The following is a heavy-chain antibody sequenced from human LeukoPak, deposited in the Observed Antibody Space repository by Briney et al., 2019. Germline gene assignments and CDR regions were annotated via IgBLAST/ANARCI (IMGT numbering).Heavy chain of an antibody. V-gene: IGHV3-11*05. CDR3: ARDLHRNTMVRVFDY. CDR2: ISSSSSYT. CDR1: GFTFSDYY. J-gene: IGHJ4*02. Sequence: GGSLRLSCAASGFTFSDYYMSWIRQAPGKGLEWVPYISSSSSYTNYADSVKGRFTISRDNAKNSLYLQMNSLRAEDTAVYYCARDLHRNTMVRVFDYWGQGTLVTVSS. D-gene: IGHD3-10*01.